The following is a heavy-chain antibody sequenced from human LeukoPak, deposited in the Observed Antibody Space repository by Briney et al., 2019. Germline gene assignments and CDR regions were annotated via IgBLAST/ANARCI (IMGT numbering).Heavy chain of an antibody. D-gene: IGHD6-13*01. CDR3: AKRPVYSSSLDY. J-gene: IGHJ4*02. CDR2: ISWNSGSI. CDR1: GFTFDDYA. Sequence: GGSLRLSCAASGFTFDDYAMHWVRQAPGKGLEWVSGISWNSGSIGYADSVKGRFTISRDNAKNSLYLQMNSLRAEDTAVYYCAKRPVYSSSLDYWGQGTLVTVSS. V-gene: IGHV3-9*01.